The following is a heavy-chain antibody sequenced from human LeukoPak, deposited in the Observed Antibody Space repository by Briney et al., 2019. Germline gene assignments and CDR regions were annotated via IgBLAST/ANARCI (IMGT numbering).Heavy chain of an antibody. V-gene: IGHV3-30-3*01. CDR3: ASSIAAAGNDLYYFDY. Sequence: GGSLRLSCAASGFTFSSYAMHWVRQAPGKGLEWVAVISYDGSNKYYADSVKGRFTISRDNSKNTLYLQMNSLRAEDTAVYYCASSIAAAGNDLYYFDYWGQGTLVTVSS. J-gene: IGHJ4*02. CDR2: ISYDGSNK. D-gene: IGHD6-13*01. CDR1: GFTFSSYA.